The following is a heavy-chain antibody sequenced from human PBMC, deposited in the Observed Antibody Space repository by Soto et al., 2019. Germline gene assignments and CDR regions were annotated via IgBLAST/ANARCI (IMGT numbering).Heavy chain of an antibody. V-gene: IGHV3-74*01. CDR1: GFTFSNYW. CDR3: ARAGWYRFDY. CDR2: INSDGTTI. Sequence: PGGSLRLSCATSGFTFSNYWVHSVRLPPGKGLMWVSRINSDGTTINYADSVEGRFTISRDNAKNTLFLQMNSLRVEDTAVYYCARAGWYRFDYWGQGTLVTVSS. J-gene: IGHJ4*02. D-gene: IGHD6-19*01.